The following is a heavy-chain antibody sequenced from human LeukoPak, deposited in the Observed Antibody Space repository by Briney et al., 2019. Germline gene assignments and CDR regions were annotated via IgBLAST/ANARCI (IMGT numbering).Heavy chain of an antibody. CDR2: MPYDENVSDNEIP. Sequence: SETLSLTCIVSGDSIRNSGWSWGWIRQPPGKGLEWIGTMPYDENVSDNEIPSSNPSLKRRVTISADTSKNQLSLKVNSVTAADTASYYCARLTLTGVGGRGWFDAWGQGTLVIVSS. V-gene: IGHV4-39*01. CDR3: ARLTLTGVGGRGWFDA. D-gene: IGHD3-3*01. J-gene: IGHJ5*02. CDR1: GDSIRNSGWS.